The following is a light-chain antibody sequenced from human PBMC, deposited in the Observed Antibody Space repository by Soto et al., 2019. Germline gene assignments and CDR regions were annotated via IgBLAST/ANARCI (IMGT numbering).Light chain of an antibody. CDR3: SSYTSSSLSV. Sequence: QSVLTQPPSVSAAPGQKVTISCSGSSSNIGNNYVSWYQQLPGTAPKLLIYDNNKRPSGIPDRFSGSKSGTSATLGITGLQTGDEADYYCSSYTSSSLSVFGTGTKVTVL. CDR1: SSNIGNNY. V-gene: IGLV1-51*01. J-gene: IGLJ1*01. CDR2: DNN.